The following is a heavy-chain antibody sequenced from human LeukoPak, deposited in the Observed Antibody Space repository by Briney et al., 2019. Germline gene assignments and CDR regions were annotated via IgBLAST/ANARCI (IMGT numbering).Heavy chain of an antibody. CDR1: GGSISSYY. D-gene: IGHD1-26*01. CDR2: IYYSGST. J-gene: IGHJ6*03. CDR3: ARDKVGATRVHYYYYYMDV. V-gene: IGHV4-59*01. Sequence: SETLSLTCTVSGGSISSYYWSWIRQPPGKGLEWIGYIYYSGSTNYNPSLKSRVTISVDTSKNQFSLKLSSVTAADTAVYYCARDKVGATRVHYYYYYMDVWGKGTTVTVSS.